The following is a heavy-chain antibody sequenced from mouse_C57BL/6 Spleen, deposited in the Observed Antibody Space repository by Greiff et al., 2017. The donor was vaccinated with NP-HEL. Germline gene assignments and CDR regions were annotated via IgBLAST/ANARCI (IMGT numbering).Heavy chain of an antibody. CDR3: ATYDGYSYFDY. D-gene: IGHD2-3*01. Sequence: VQLKESGPELVKPGASVKISCKASGYSFTGYYMNWVKQSPEKSLEWIGEINPSTGGTTYNQKFKAKATLTVDKSSSTAYMQLKSLTSEDSAVYYCATYDGYSYFDYWGQGTTLTVSS. CDR1: GYSFTGYY. V-gene: IGHV1-42*01. J-gene: IGHJ2*01. CDR2: INPSTGGT.